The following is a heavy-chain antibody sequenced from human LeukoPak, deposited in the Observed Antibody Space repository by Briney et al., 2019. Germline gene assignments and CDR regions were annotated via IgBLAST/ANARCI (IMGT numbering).Heavy chain of an antibody. J-gene: IGHJ5*02. CDR3: ARGYCSGGSCYSVENWFDP. V-gene: IGHV1-2*06. Sequence: ASVKVSCKAAGYTFTGYYMFWVRQAPGQGLEWMGRINPNSGGTNYAQKFQGRVTMTRDTSISTAYMELSRPRSDDTAVYYCARGYCSGGSCYSVENWFDPWGQGTLVTVSP. CDR2: INPNSGGT. CDR1: GYTFTGYY. D-gene: IGHD2-15*01.